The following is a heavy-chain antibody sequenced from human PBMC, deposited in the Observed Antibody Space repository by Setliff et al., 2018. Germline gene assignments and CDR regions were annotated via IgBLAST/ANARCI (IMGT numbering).Heavy chain of an antibody. CDR2: IIPMFGTT. CDR1: GFSFTSFG. D-gene: IGHD2-15*01. Sequence: SVKVSCKTSGFSFTSFGFSWVRQAPGQGLEWMGGIIPMFGTTNYARKFQGRVTITADESTITAYMELSSLRSEDTAVYYCARVRDCSGGICHRGFHHYMDVWGKGTTVTVSS. J-gene: IGHJ6*03. CDR3: ARVRDCSGGICHRGFHHYMDV. V-gene: IGHV1-69*13.